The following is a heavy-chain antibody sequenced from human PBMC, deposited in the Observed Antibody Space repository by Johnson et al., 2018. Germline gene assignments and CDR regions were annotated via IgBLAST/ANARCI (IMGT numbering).Heavy chain of an antibody. D-gene: IGHD4-17*01. CDR1: GFTFSGSA. Sequence: VQLVESGGGLVQPGGSLKLSCAASGFTFSGSAMHWVRQASGKGLEWVGRIRSKTDGGTTDYAAPVKGRFTISRDDSKKTLYLQMNSLKTEDIAVYYCTDMRGGTTFDAFDIWGQGTMVTVSS. J-gene: IGHJ3*02. CDR2: IRSKTDGGTT. CDR3: TDMRGGTTFDAFDI. V-gene: IGHV3-15*01.